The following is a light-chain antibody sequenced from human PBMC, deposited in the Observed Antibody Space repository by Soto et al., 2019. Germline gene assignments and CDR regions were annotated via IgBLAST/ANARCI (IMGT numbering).Light chain of an antibody. CDR1: QSISSW. J-gene: IGKJ1*01. V-gene: IGKV1-5*01. CDR2: DVS. Sequence: DIQMTQSPSTLSASVGDRVTITCRASQSISSWLAWYQQKPGKAPNLLIYDVSSLESGVSSRFGGSGSGTEFTLTISSLQPDDFATYYCQHYNSYSEAFGQGTKVDNK. CDR3: QHYNSYSEA.